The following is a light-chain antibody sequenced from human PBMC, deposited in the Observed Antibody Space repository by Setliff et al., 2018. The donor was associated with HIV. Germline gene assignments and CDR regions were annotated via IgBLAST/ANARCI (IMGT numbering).Light chain of an antibody. CDR1: STAIADYNY. Sequence: QSVLTQPASVSGSPGQSTTISCTATTSTAIADYNYLSWYQQHPGKAPKLLIFDVNSRPSGVSSRFYGSRSGNTASLTISDLQPEDEADYFCSSYINNNAPYVFGTGTKVTVL. CDR3: SSYINNNAPYV. J-gene: IGLJ1*01. CDR2: DVN. V-gene: IGLV2-14*03.